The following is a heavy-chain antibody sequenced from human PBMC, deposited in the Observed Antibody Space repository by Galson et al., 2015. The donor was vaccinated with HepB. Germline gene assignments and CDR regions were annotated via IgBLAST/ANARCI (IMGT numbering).Heavy chain of an antibody. V-gene: IGHV3-30-3*01. D-gene: IGHD2-2*01. J-gene: IGHJ5*02. Sequence: PLRLSCAASGFTFRSSALHWVGQAPGKGLEWVAVISYDGSNKYYADSVKGRFTISRDNSKNKLYLQMNSLRAEDTAVYYCAIGGALYQLLPSWVDPWGQGTLVTVSS. CDR1: GFTFRSSA. CDR3: AIGGALYQLLPSWVDP. CDR2: ISYDGSNK.